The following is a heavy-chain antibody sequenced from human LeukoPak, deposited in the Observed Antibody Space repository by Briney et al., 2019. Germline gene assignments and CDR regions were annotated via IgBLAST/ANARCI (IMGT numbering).Heavy chain of an antibody. CDR3: ARGGWDYYDSSAHYTGDY. CDR2: ISPNSGAP. J-gene: IGHJ4*02. D-gene: IGHD3-22*01. Sequence: GASVKVSCKASGYSFSDYYLHWLRQAPGQGLEWMGWISPNSGAPKYAQKFQGRVTMTRDTSISTAYMELSGLRIDDTAVYYCARGGWDYYDSSAHYTGDYWGQGTLVTVSS. V-gene: IGHV1-2*02. CDR1: GYSFSDYY.